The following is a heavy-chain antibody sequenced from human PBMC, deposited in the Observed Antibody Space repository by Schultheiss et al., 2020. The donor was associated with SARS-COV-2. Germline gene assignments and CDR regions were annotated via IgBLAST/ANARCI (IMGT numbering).Heavy chain of an antibody. CDR1: GGSISSYY. CDR3: AVTVAARPRYSFDY. Sequence: SETLSLTCTVSGGSISSYYWSWIRQPAGKGLEWIGRIYTSGSTNYNPSLKSRVTISVDTSKNQFSLKLSSVTAADTAVYYCAVTVAARPRYSFDYWGQGTLVTVSS. V-gene: IGHV4-4*07. D-gene: IGHD6-6*01. J-gene: IGHJ4*02. CDR2: IYTSGST.